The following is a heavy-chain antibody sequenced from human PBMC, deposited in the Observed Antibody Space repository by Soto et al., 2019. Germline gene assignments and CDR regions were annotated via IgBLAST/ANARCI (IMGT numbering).Heavy chain of an antibody. CDR3: ARHGDRVAATPFEYFQH. CDR1: GGSISSSSYY. Sequence: QLQLQESGPGLVKPSETLSLTCTVSGGSISSSSYYWGWIRQPPGKGLEWIASIHYSGSTYYNPSLKSRVTISLDTSKKQFSLNLNSVTAADTAVYFCARHGDRVAATPFEYFQHWGQGTLVTVSS. J-gene: IGHJ1*01. V-gene: IGHV4-39*01. CDR2: IHYSGST. D-gene: IGHD2-15*01.